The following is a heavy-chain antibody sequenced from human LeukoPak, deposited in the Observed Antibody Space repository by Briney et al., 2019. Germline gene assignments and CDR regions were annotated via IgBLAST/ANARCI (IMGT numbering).Heavy chain of an antibody. J-gene: IGHJ6*03. V-gene: IGHV1-18*01. Sequence: ASVKVSCKASGYTFTSYGISWVRQAPGQGLEWMGWISAYNGNTNYAQKLQGRVTMTTDTSTSTAYMELRSLRSDDTAVYYCARAGQLVPYYYYMDVWGKGTTVTVSS. CDR3: ARAGQLVPYYYYMDV. CDR2: ISAYNGNT. D-gene: IGHD6-6*01. CDR1: GYTFTSYG.